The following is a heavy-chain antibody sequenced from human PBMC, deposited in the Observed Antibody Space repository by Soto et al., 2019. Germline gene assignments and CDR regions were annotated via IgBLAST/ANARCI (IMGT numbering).Heavy chain of an antibody. V-gene: IGHV1-18*01. D-gene: IGHD2-2*02. CDR3: ARSAVGYCSSTSCYTQFDY. CDR2: ISAYNGNT. CDR1: GYTFTSYC. Sequence: ASVKVSCKASGYTFTSYCISWVLQAPGQGLEWMGWISAYNGNTNYAQKLQGRVTMTTDTSTSTAYMELRSLRSDDTAVYYCARSAVGYCSSTSCYTQFDYWGQGTLVTVSS. J-gene: IGHJ4*02.